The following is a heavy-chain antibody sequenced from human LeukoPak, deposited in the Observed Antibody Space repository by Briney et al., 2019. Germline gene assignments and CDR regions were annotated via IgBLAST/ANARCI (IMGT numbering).Heavy chain of an antibody. Sequence: GGSLRLSCAASGFTFSSYTMNGVRQAPGKGLEWLSSISRSSSHRYYEDSVKGRFTISRDNARTSVDLHLKSLRAEDTAVYYCATLMVLPTDPHDSWGQGTQVSVSS. V-gene: IGHV3-21*01. CDR1: GFTFSSYT. D-gene: IGHD4/OR15-4a*01. CDR2: ISRSSSHR. J-gene: IGHJ4*02. CDR3: ATLMVLPTDPHDS.